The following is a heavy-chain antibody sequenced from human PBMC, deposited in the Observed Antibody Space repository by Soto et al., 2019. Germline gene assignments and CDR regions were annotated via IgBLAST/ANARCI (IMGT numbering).Heavy chain of an antibody. Sequence: GASVKVSCKASGGTFSSYAISWVRQAPGQGFEWMGGIIPIFGTANYAQKFQGRVTITADESTSTAYMELSSLRSEDTAVYYCARSPPPEYYDSSGYYNYWGQGTLVTVSS. CDR1: GGTFSSYA. CDR2: IIPIFGTA. J-gene: IGHJ4*02. D-gene: IGHD3-22*01. V-gene: IGHV1-69*13. CDR3: ARSPPPEYYDSSGYYNY.